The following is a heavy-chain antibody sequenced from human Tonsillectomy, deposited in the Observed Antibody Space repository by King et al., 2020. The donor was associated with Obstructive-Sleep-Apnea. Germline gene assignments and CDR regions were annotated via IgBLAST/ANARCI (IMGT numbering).Heavy chain of an antibody. J-gene: IGHJ3*02. V-gene: IGHV3-23*04. CDR3: ANKADAFDI. Sequence: GQLVQSGGGLVQPGESLRLSCASSGFSFSDYAMSWVRQAPGKGLEWVSVISASGGSTYYADSVKDRFTISRDNSKNTLYLQMNSLKAEDTAVYYCANKADAFDIWGQGAMVTVSS. CDR1: GFSFSDYA. CDR2: ISASGGST.